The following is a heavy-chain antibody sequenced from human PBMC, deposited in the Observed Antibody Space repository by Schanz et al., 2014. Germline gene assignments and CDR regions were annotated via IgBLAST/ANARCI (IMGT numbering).Heavy chain of an antibody. J-gene: IGHJ6*03. V-gene: IGHV3-11*05. CDR3: ARAPVTVGPYHYYMDV. D-gene: IGHD4-17*01. CDR2: INTGSNYI. Sequence: QVHLLESGGGLVEPGGSLRLSCAASGFSFSDYYMSWIRQAPGKGLEWISFINTGSNYINYADSVKGRFTISRDNTKNSLFLQLNSLRADDTAVYYCARAPVTVGPYHYYMDVWRKGTTVTVSS. CDR1: GFSFSDYY.